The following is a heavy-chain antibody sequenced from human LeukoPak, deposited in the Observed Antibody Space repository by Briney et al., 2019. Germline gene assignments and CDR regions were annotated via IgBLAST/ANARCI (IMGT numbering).Heavy chain of an antibody. Sequence: ASETLSLTCTVSGDSISPYYWGWIRQPPGKGLEWIGYIYYSGDTTYNPSLKSRVTMPVDTSKNQSSLKLSSVTAADTAVYYCARDKQPGDYWGQGALVTVSS. CDR3: ARDKQPGDY. CDR2: IYYSGDT. J-gene: IGHJ4*02. CDR1: GDSISPYY. V-gene: IGHV4-59*01. D-gene: IGHD1-1*01.